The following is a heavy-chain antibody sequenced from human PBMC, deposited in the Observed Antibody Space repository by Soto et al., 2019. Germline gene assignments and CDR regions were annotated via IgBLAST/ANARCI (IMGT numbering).Heavy chain of an antibody. CDR3: ARDGYYDFWSGYYGWFDP. Sequence: GASVKVSCKASGYTFTSYGISWVRQAPGQGLEWMGWISAYNGNTNYAQKLQGRVTMTTDTSTSTAYMELRSLRSDGTAVYYCARDGYYDFWSGYYGWFDPWGQGTLVTVSS. D-gene: IGHD3-3*01. V-gene: IGHV1-18*01. J-gene: IGHJ5*02. CDR1: GYTFTSYG. CDR2: ISAYNGNT.